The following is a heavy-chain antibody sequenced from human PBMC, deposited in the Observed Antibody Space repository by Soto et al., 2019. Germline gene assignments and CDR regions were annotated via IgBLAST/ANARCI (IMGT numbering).Heavy chain of an antibody. D-gene: IGHD5-12*01. CDR1: GGTFSSYA. Sequence: QVQLVQSGAEVKKPGSSVKVSCKASGGTFSSYAISWVQQAPGQGLEWMGGIIPIFGTANYAQKFQGRVTITADESTSTAYMELSSLRSEDTAVYYCARVGSRGRYSGDGYWGQGTLVTVSS. CDR2: IIPIFGTA. V-gene: IGHV1-69*12. J-gene: IGHJ4*02. CDR3: ARVGSRGRYSGDGY.